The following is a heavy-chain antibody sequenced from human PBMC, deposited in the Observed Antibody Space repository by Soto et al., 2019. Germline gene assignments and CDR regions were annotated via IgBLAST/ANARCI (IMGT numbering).Heavy chain of an antibody. V-gene: IGHV1-58*01. CDR2: IVVGSGNT. CDR1: GVTLTSSA. Sequence: SLKVSCKPSGVTLTSSAVQWVRQAGGQRLVWIGWIVVGSGNTDYAQKFQERVTITRDMSTSTAYMELSSLRSEDTAVYYCAADPYYYDSSDYYSFHYWGQGTPVTVSS. D-gene: IGHD3-22*01. CDR3: AADPYYYDSSDYYSFHY. J-gene: IGHJ4*02.